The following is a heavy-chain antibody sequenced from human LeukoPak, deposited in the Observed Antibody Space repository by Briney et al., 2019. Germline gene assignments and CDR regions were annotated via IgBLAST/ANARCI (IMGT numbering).Heavy chain of an antibody. J-gene: IGHJ4*02. D-gene: IGHD3-10*01. Sequence: RASVKVPCKASGGTFSSYAISWVRQAPGQGLEWMGRIIPILGIANCAQKFQGRVTITADKSTSTAYMELSSLRSEDTAVYYCSGSYPTFYYFDYWGQGTLVTVSS. CDR3: SGSYPTFYYFDY. V-gene: IGHV1-69*04. CDR2: IIPILGIA. CDR1: GGTFSSYA.